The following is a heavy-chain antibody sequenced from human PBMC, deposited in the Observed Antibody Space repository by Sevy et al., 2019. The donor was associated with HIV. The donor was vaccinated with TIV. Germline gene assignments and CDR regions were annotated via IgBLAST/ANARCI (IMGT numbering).Heavy chain of an antibody. Sequence: GGSLRLSCAASGFSFSRYFMHWVRQAPGEGLVWVSRINSDGSTTNYASSVEGRFMISRDNAKKTQYLELHSLRVEDTATYYCARDTLGYGGNPNLDLDLWGQGTLVTVSS. D-gene: IGHD4-17*01. CDR1: GFSFSRYF. J-gene: IGHJ5*02. V-gene: IGHV3-74*01. CDR3: ARDTLGYGGNPNLDLDL. CDR2: INSDGSTT.